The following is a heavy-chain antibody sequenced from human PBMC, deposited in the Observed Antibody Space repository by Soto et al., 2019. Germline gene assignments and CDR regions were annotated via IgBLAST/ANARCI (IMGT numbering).Heavy chain of an antibody. CDR2: IYSGGST. V-gene: IGHV3-53*01. Sequence: PGGPLRLSCAASGFTVSSNYMSWVRQAPGKGLEWVSVIYSGGSTYYADSVKGRFTISRDNSKNTLYLQMNSLRVEDTAVYYCARGPSTYGMDVWGQGTTVTVSS. CDR1: GFTVSSNY. CDR3: ARGPSTYGMDV. J-gene: IGHJ6*02.